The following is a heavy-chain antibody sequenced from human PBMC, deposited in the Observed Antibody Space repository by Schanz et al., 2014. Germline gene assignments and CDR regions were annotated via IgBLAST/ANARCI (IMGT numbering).Heavy chain of an antibody. D-gene: IGHD3-22*01. J-gene: IGHJ4*02. CDR2: IGGSDGNT. CDR1: GYTFTRSG. V-gene: IGHV1-18*01. CDR3: ARDIQYHYDTSGPVGAFDI. Sequence: QVQLVQSGGEVKTPGASVKVSCKASGYTFTRSGISWVRQAPGQGLEWMGWIGGSDGNTNFAQKFQGRVTITADISTSTAYMDLSSLRSDDTAVYYCARDIQYHYDTSGPVGAFDIWGQGTLVTVSS.